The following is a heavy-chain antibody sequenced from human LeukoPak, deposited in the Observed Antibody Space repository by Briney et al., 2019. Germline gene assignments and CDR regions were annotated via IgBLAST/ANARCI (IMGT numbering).Heavy chain of an antibody. CDR2: IYYSGST. CDR1: GGSISRYY. D-gene: IGHD6-13*01. V-gene: IGHV4-59*08. J-gene: IGHJ5*02. Sequence: PSETLSLTCTVSGGSISRYYWSWIRQPPGKGLEWIGYIYYSGSTNYNPSLKSRVTISVDTSKNQFSLKLSSVTAADTAVYYCARRNIAAAGNNWFDPWGQGTLVTVSS. CDR3: ARRNIAAAGNNWFDP.